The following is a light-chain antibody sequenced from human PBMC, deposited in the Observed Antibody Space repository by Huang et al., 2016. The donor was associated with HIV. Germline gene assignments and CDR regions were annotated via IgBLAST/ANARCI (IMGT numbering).Light chain of an antibody. CDR3: QHRSNWPPYT. J-gene: IGKJ2*01. CDR1: QTISRY. V-gene: IGKV3-11*01. CDR2: DAS. Sequence: EIVLTQSPATVSLSPGERATLSCRASQTISRYLAWYQHKPGQAPRLLIFDASNRATGIPARFSGSGSGTDFTLTITSLEPEDFAVYYCQHRSNWPPYTFGQGTKLGIK.